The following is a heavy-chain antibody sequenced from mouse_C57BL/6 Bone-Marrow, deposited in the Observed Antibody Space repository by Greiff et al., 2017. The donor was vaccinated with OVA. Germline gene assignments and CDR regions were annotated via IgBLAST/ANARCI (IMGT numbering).Heavy chain of an antibody. CDR2: IYPGSGST. J-gene: IGHJ3*01. D-gene: IGHD1-1*01. V-gene: IGHV1-55*01. Sequence: QVQLKQPGAELVKPGASVKMSCKASGYTFTSYWITWVKQRPGQGLEWIGDIYPGSGSTNYNEKFKSKATLTVDTSSSTAYMQLSSLTSEDSAVYYCAKGDGSSCPFAYWGQGTLVTVSA. CDR3: AKGDGSSCPFAY. CDR1: GYTFTSYW.